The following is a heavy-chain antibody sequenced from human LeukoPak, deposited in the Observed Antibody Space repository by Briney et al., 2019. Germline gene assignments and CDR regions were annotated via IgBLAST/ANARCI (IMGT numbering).Heavy chain of an antibody. Sequence: NSSETLSLTCTVSGYSISSGYYWGWIRQPPGKGLEWIGSIYHSGSTYYNPSLKSRVTISVDTSKNQFSLNLSSVTAADTAVYYCARAYSWSNFDYWGQGTLVTVSS. CDR3: ARAYSWSNFDY. CDR2: IYHSGST. D-gene: IGHD6-13*01. J-gene: IGHJ4*02. CDR1: GYSISSGYY. V-gene: IGHV4-38-2*02.